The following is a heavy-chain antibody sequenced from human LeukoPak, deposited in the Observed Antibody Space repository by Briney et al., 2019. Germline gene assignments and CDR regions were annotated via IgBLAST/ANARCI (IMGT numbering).Heavy chain of an antibody. CDR3: NSFFYDSSGYALDY. V-gene: IGHV3-73*01. CDR2: VRSKANSYAT. Sequence: GGSLRLSCTASGFTFSGSAMHWVRQASGKGLEWVGRVRSKANSYATAYAASVKGRFTISRDDSKNTAYLQMNSLKTEDTAVYYCNSFFYDSSGYALDYWGQGTLVIVSS. J-gene: IGHJ4*02. CDR1: GFTFSGSA. D-gene: IGHD3-22*01.